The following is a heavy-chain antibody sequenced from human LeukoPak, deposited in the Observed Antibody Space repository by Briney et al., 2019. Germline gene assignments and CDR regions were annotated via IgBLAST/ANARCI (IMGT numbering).Heavy chain of an antibody. CDR2: INPSGST. Sequence: KPSETLSLTCTVSGGSISSYSWSWLRLPAGKGLEWIGRINPSGSTNYNPSLKSRVTMSLDTSKNQFSLKLNSVTAADTAVYYCARQQLKTMASFDYWGQGTLVTVSS. CDR1: GGSISSYS. CDR3: ARQQLKTMASFDY. V-gene: IGHV4-4*07. J-gene: IGHJ4*02. D-gene: IGHD4/OR15-4a*01.